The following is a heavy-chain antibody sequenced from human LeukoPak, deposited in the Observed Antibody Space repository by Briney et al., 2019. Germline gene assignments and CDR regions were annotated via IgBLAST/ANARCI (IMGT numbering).Heavy chain of an antibody. CDR1: GFTVSSNY. CDR2: IYTGGSA. CDR3: ARGRGDGFDI. J-gene: IGHJ3*02. Sequence: GGSLRLSCAASGFTVSSNYMSWVRQAPGKGLEWVSVIYTGGSAHYADSVKGRSTISRDNSKNTLYLQMNSLRAEDTAVYYCARGRGDGFDIWGQGTMVTVSS. V-gene: IGHV3-53*01.